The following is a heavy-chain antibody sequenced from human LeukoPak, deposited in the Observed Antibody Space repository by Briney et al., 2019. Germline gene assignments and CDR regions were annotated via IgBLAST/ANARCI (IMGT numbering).Heavy chain of an antibody. D-gene: IGHD1-26*01. CDR2: SDTGSGT. V-gene: IGHV3-23*01. Sequence: GGSLRLSCAASGFTFSSYAMNWVRQAPGKGLEWVSGSDTGSGTHYADSVKGRFTISRDNSKNTLYLQMYSLRAEDTAVYYCAKDRQSGSPRFSHYFDHWGQGTLVTVSP. CDR3: AKDRQSGSPRFSHYFDH. J-gene: IGHJ4*02. CDR1: GFTFSSYA.